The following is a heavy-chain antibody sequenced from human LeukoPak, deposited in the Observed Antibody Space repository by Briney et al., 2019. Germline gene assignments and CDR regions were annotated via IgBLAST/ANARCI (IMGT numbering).Heavy chain of an antibody. V-gene: IGHV1-18*04. Sequence: ASVKVSCKASVYTFTSYGTSWVRQAPGQGLEGMGWISTYNGNTNYAQKLQGRVTMTTDTSTSTAYMELRSLRSDDTAVYYCARLYYYDSSGWFDYWGQGTLVTVSS. J-gene: IGHJ4*02. CDR3: ARLYYYDSSGWFDY. CDR2: ISTYNGNT. D-gene: IGHD3-22*01. CDR1: VYTFTSYG.